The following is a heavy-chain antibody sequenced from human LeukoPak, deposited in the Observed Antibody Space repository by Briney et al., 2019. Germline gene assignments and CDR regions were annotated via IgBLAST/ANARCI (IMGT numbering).Heavy chain of an antibody. J-gene: IGHJ4*02. CDR3: ARGVVTATLGY. V-gene: IGHV1-3*01. Sequence: ASVKVSCKASGYTFTGYYMHWVRQAPGQRLEWMGWINAGNGNTKYSQKFQGRVTITRDTSASTAYMELSSLRSEDTAVYYCARGVVTATLGYWGQGTLVTVSS. CDR1: GYTFTGYY. CDR2: INAGNGNT. D-gene: IGHD2-21*02.